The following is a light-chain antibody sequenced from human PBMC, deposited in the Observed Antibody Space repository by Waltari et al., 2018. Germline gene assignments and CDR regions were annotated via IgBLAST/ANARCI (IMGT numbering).Light chain of an antibody. CDR2: DAS. J-gene: IGKJ2*01. CDR1: QSINNY. CDR3: QQRSKWPLT. Sequence: EIVLTQSPGTLPLSPGERATLSCRASQSINNYLAWYQQKPGQPPRLIIYDASNRATGLPARFSGGGSGTDFTLTISSLEPADFAVYYCQQRSKWPLTFGQGTKLEI. V-gene: IGKV3-11*01.